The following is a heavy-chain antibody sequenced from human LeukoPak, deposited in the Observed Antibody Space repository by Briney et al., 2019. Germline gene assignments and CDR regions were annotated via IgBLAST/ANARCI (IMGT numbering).Heavy chain of an antibody. CDR3: AKGKNDAFDI. CDR1: GFTFSN. CDR2: ITSSGTYT. J-gene: IGHJ3*02. Sequence: PGGSLRLSCADSGFTFSNMNWVRQAPGKAMEWVSSITSSGTYTFYADSVKGRFTISRDNSKNTLYLQMNSLRAEDTAVYYCAKGKNDAFDIWGQGTMVTVSS. V-gene: IGHV3-21*04.